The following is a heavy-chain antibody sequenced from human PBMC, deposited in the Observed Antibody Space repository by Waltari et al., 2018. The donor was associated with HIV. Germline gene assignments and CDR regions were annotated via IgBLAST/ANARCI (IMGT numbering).Heavy chain of an antibody. J-gene: IGHJ5*02. CDR1: GGTIRSRHW. CDR3: ARFPLATGTFWFDP. V-gene: IGHV4-4*02. Sequence: QVQLQESGPGLVKPSGTLSLTCAVSGGTIRSRHWWSWIGNDQGKGLEWLGETYHNGSVNHNASSKSRVTMSVDKSKNHFSLNLKSVTAADTAVYYCARFPLATGTFWFDPWGPGVLVTVSS. D-gene: IGHD1-1*01. CDR2: TYHNGSV.